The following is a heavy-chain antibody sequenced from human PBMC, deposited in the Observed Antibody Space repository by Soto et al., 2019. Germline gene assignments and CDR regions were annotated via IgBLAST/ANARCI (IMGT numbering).Heavy chain of an antibody. J-gene: IGHJ6*02. Sequence: GGSLRLSCAASGFTLSSCAMGWVRQAPGKGLEWASDIIDSGGSTYYADSVKGRFTISRDNSKSTLYLQMNSLRAEDTALYYCAKGRSYYYYYGVDVWGQGTTVTISS. CDR3: AKGRSYYYYYGVDV. CDR1: GFTLSSCA. CDR2: IIDSGGST. V-gene: IGHV3-23*01.